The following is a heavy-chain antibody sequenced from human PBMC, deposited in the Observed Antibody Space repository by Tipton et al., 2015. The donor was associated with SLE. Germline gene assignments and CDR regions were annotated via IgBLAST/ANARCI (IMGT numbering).Heavy chain of an antibody. J-gene: IGHJ4*02. V-gene: IGHV1-2*06. CDR3: ARDESDLYSRGPLDY. Sequence: QSGPEVKKPGASVNVSCKASGYTFSAYYMHWVRQAPGQGLEWMGRINPNTGGTNFAQKFQGRVTMTTDTSTSTAYVELRSLRSDDTAVYYCARDESDLYSRGPLDYWGQGTLVTVSS. D-gene: IGHD6-19*01. CDR1: GYTFSAYY. CDR2: INPNTGGT.